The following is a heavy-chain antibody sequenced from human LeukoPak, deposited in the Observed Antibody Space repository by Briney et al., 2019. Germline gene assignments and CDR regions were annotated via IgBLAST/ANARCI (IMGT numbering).Heavy chain of an antibody. D-gene: IGHD3-3*01. Sequence: SGPTLVKPPQTLTLTCTFSGFSLSTSGVGVGWIRQPPGKALEWLAVIYWDDDKRYSPSLKSRLTITKDTSKNQVVLTMTYMDPVDTATYYCAHSGFLANFDYWGQGTLVTASS. V-gene: IGHV2-5*02. CDR2: IYWDDDK. CDR1: GFSLSTSGVG. CDR3: AHSGFLANFDY. J-gene: IGHJ4*02.